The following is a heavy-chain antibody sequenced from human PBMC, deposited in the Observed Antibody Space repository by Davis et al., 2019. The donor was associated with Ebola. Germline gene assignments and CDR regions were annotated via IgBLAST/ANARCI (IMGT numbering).Heavy chain of an antibody. V-gene: IGHV3-9*01. CDR3: ARVRSNYYYYAMDV. Sequence: SLKISCAASGFTFDDYAMHWVRQAPGKGLEWVSGISWNSGSIGYADSVKGRFTISRDNAKKTLYLQMNSLRAEDTAVYYCARVRSNYYYYAMDVWGQGTTVTVSS. J-gene: IGHJ6*02. CDR2: ISWNSGSI. CDR1: GFTFDDYA.